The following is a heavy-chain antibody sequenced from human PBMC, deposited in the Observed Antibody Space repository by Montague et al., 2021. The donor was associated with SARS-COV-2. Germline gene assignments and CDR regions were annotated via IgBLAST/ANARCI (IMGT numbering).Heavy chain of an antibody. Sequence: SETLSLTCTVSDDSINNKTYFWDWIRQPPGKGLEWVGSIHYRGSTHYNPSLKSRLTISVDTSKSQFSLKLNAVTAADTAVYYCARLLLPATGSLNGFYFDFWGQGALVTVSS. D-gene: IGHD6-13*01. CDR1: DDSINNKTYF. CDR3: ARLLLPATGSLNGFYFDF. J-gene: IGHJ4*02. V-gene: IGHV4-39*01. CDR2: IHYRGST.